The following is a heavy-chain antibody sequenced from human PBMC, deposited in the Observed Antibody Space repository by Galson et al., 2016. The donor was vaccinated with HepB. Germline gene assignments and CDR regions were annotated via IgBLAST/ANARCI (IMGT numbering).Heavy chain of an antibody. J-gene: IGHJ4*02. CDR1: GFTFSRYG. D-gene: IGHD4-17*01. Sequence: SLRLSCAASGFTFSRYGMSWVRQTPEKGLEWVSGIGGSGESTFYTDSVKGRFTISRDNSKNILYLQMNSLRPEDTAVYYCARAHLWHGDLEYWGQGALVTVSS. CDR2: IGGSGEST. CDR3: ARAHLWHGDLEY. V-gene: IGHV3-23*01.